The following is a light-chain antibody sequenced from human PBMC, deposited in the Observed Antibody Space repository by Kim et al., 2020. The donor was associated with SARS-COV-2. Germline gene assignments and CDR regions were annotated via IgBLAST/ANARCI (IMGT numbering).Light chain of an antibody. CDR2: YKSDSDK. CDR1: SSINVGPFN. V-gene: IGLV5-45*02. Sequence: QPVLTQPSSLSASPGTSASLTCTLPSSINVGPFNLYWYQQKPGSPPQYLVRYKSDSDKQQGSGVPSRFSGSKDASANAGILFISGLQSDDEADYYCTVWNGSTWVFGGGTQLTVL. CDR3: TVWNGSTWV. J-gene: IGLJ2*01.